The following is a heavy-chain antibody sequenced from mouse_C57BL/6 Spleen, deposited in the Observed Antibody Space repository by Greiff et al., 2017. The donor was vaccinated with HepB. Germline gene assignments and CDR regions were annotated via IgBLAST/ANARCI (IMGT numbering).Heavy chain of an antibody. D-gene: IGHD3-2*02. CDR3: ARGPSSGPYYYAMDY. CDR1: GYAFSSSW. Sequence: VQLQQSGPELVKPGASVKISCKASGYAFSSSWMNWVKQRPGKGLEWIGRIYPGDGDTNYNGKFKGKATLTADKSSSTAYMQLSSLTSEDSAVYFCARGPSSGPYYYAMDYWGQGTSVTVSS. J-gene: IGHJ4*01. CDR2: IYPGDGDT. V-gene: IGHV1-82*01.